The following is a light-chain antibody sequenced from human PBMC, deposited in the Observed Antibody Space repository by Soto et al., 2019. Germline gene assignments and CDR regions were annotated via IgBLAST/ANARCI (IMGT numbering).Light chain of an antibody. J-gene: IGKJ1*01. CDR1: QSISSW. CDR3: QQYDNYPWT. CDR2: EAS. Sequence: DIQMTQSPSTLSASVGDRVTITCRASQSISSWLAWYQQTPGKAPNLLIYEASYLESGVPSRFSGTGSGTEFTLPISSLQPDDFATDYCQQYDNYPWTFGQGTKVEIK. V-gene: IGKV1-5*01.